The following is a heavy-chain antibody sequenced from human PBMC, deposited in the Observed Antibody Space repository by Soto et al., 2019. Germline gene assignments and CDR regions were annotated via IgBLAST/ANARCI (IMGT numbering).Heavy chain of an antibody. CDR2: IIPVFVTA. D-gene: IGHD2-2*02. CDR3: ARAAPSTSDRFCSSDLCYIPLT. J-gene: IGHJ5*02. V-gene: IGHV1-69*01. CDR1: GGNFNIYA. Sequence: QVQLVQSGAEVRKPGSSVKVSCKASGGNFNIYAITWVRQAPGQGLQWIGGIIPVFVTADYAQMFQGRVTISADESTSTAYMESNRLRSDDSAVYYCARAAPSTSDRFCSSDLCYIPLTWAQGTLVTFSS.